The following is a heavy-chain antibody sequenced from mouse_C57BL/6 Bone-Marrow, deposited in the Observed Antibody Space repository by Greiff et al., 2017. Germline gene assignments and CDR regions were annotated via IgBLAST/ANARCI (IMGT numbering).Heavy chain of an antibody. CDR3: TTLAIYYGNYYYAMDY. Sequence: VQLQQSGAELVRPGASVKLSCTASGFNIKDDYMHWVKQRPEQGLEWIGWIDPENGDTENASKFQGKATITADTSSNTAYLQLSSLTSEDTAVYYCTTLAIYYGNYYYAMDYWGQGTSVTVSS. J-gene: IGHJ4*01. CDR1: GFNIKDDY. V-gene: IGHV14-4*01. D-gene: IGHD2-1*01. CDR2: IDPENGDT.